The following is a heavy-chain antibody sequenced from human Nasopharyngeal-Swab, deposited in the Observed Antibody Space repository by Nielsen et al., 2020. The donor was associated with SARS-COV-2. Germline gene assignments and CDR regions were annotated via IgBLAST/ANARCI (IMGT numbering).Heavy chain of an antibody. V-gene: IGHV3-30-3*01. CDR3: ARDKSKFKHYFDY. J-gene: IGHJ4*02. CDR2: ISYDGSNK. CDR1: GFTFSSYA. Sequence: GESLKISCAASGFTFSSYAMHWVRQAPSKGLEWVAVISYDGSNKYYADSVKGRFTISRDNSKNTLYLQMNSLRAEDTAVYYCARDKSKFKHYFDYWGQGTLVTVSS.